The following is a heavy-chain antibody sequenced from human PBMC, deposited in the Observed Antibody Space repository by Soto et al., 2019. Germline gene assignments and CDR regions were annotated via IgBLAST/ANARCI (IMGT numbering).Heavy chain of an antibody. CDR2: IWYDGSKK. CDR1: GFTFSSYG. D-gene: IGHD6-19*01. CDR3: ARDCAGYSSGWYQRGGFDY. V-gene: IGHV3-33*01. Sequence: QVQLVESAGGVVQPGRSLRLSCAASGFTFSSYGMHWVRQASGKGLEWVAVIWYDGSKKYYADSVKGRFTISRDNSKNTLYLQMNSLRAEDTAVYYCARDCAGYSSGWYQRGGFDYWGQGTLVTVSS. J-gene: IGHJ4*02.